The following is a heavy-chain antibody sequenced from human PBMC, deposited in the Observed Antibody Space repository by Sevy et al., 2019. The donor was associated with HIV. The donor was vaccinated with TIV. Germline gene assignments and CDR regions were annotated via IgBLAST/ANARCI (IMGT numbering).Heavy chain of an antibody. J-gene: IGHJ6*03. CDR1: GFTFSSYA. D-gene: IGHD5-12*01. CDR2: ISGSGGST. Sequence: GGSLRLSCAASGFTFSSYAMSWVRQAPGKGLEWVSAISGSGGSTYYADSVKGRFTISRDNSKNTLYLQMNSRRAEDTAVYYCAKTARPRGYDFWGGGNYYYYYMDVWGKGTTVTVSS. CDR3: AKTARPRGYDFWGGGNYYYYYMDV. V-gene: IGHV3-23*01.